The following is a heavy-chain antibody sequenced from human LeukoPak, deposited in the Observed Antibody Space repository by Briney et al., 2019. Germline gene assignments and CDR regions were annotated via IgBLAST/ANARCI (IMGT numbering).Heavy chain of an antibody. J-gene: IGHJ2*01. CDR1: GGSFSGYY. CDR2: INHSGST. D-gene: IGHD2-15*01. CDR3: AKDLLGGQGWYFDL. V-gene: IGHV4-34*01. Sequence: SETLSLTCAVYGGSFSGYYWSWIRQPPGKGLEWIGEINHSGSTNYNPSLKSRVTISVDTSKNQFSLKLSSVTAADTAVYYCAKDLLGGQGWYFDLWGRGTLVTVSS.